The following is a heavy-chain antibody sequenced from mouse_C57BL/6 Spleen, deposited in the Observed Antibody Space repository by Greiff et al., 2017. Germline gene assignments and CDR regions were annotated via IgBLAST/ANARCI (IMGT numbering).Heavy chain of an antibody. CDR3: ARQVITTVGDYAMDY. V-gene: IGHV5-6*01. CDR2: ISSGGSYT. D-gene: IGHD1-1*01. Sequence: EVKLVESGGYLVKPGGSLKLSCAASGFPFSSYGLSWVRQTPDKRLEWVATISSGGSYTYYPDSVKGRFTISRDNAKNTLYLQMSSLKSEDTAMYYCARQVITTVGDYAMDYWGQGTSVTVSS. J-gene: IGHJ4*01. CDR1: GFPFSSYG.